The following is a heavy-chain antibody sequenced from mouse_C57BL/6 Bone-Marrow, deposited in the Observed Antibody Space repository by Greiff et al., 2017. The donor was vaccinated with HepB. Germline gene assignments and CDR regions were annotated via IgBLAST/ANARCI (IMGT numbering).Heavy chain of an antibody. J-gene: IGHJ4*01. CDR3: ARITTVVPHYYAMDY. CDR2: ISSGSSTI. Sequence: EVKVVESGGGLVKPGGSLKLSCAASGFTFSDYGMHWVRQAPEKGLEWVAYISSGSSTIYYADTVKGRFTISRDNAKNTLFLQMTSLRSEDTAMYYCARITTVVPHYYAMDYWGQGTSVTVSS. V-gene: IGHV5-17*01. CDR1: GFTFSDYG. D-gene: IGHD1-1*01.